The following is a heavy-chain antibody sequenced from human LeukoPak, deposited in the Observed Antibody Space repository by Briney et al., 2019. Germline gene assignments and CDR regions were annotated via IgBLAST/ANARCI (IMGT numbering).Heavy chain of an antibody. V-gene: IGHV3-48*03. Sequence: PGGSLRLSCAASGFNFSSYDMHWVRQAPGKGLEWVSYISSSGSTIYYADSVKGRFTISRDNAKNSLYLQMNSLRAEDTAVYYCASDVDTAMVFDYWGQGTLVTVSS. CDR3: ASDVDTAMVFDY. CDR1: GFNFSSYD. J-gene: IGHJ4*02. CDR2: ISSSGSTI. D-gene: IGHD5-18*01.